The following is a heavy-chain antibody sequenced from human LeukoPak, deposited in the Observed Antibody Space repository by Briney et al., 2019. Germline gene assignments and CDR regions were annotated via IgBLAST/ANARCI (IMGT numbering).Heavy chain of an antibody. CDR3: ARDVDSSDAFDI. Sequence: SETLSLTCTVSGGSISHYYWSWIRQPPGKGLEWIGYIYYSGSTNYNPSLKSRVTISVDTSKNQFSLKLSSVTAADTAVYYCARDVDSSDAFDIWGQGTMVTVSS. D-gene: IGHD3-22*01. J-gene: IGHJ3*02. V-gene: IGHV4-59*01. CDR2: IYYSGST. CDR1: GGSISHYY.